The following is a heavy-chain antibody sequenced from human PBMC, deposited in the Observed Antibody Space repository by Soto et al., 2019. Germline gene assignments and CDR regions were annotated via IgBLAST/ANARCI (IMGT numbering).Heavy chain of an antibody. CDR1: GYSFTNYW. CDR3: TRHTDVFCCCYEGGAYGMDV. V-gene: IGHV5-10-1*01. Sequence: GESLKISCKGSGYSFTNYWITWVRQMPGKGLEWMGRIDPSDSYTNYSPSFQGHVTISADKSITTAYLQWSSLKASDTAMYYCTRHTDVFCCCYEGGAYGMDVWGQGTTVTVSS. CDR2: IDPSDSYT. J-gene: IGHJ6*02. D-gene: IGHD3-3*01.